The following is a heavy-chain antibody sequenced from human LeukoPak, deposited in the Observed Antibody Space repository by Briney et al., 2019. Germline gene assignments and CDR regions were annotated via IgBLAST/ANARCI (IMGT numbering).Heavy chain of an antibody. D-gene: IGHD4-17*01. CDR2: ISYDGSNK. CDR1: GFTFSSYA. J-gene: IGHJ4*02. CDR3: ARTALYGDYAPHFDY. V-gene: IGHV3-30*04. Sequence: PGRSLRHSCAASGFTFSSYAMHWVRQAPGKGLEWVAVISYDGSNKYYADSVKGRFTISRDNSKNTLYLQMNSLRAEDTAVYYCARTALYGDYAPHFDYWGQGTLVTVSS.